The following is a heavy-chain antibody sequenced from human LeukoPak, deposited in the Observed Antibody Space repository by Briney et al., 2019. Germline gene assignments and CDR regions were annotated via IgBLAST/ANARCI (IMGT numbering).Heavy chain of an antibody. J-gene: IGHJ4*02. CDR1: GGSFSGYY. CDR2: INHSGST. V-gene: IGHV4-34*01. D-gene: IGHD2-2*01. CDR3: ARGVGYCSSTSCPLYYFDY. Sequence: PSETLSLTCAVYGGSFSGYYWSWIRQPPGKGLEWIGEINHSGSTNYNPSLESRVTISVDTSKNQFSLKLSSVTAADTAVYYCARGVGYCSSTSCPLYYFDYWGQGTLVTVSS.